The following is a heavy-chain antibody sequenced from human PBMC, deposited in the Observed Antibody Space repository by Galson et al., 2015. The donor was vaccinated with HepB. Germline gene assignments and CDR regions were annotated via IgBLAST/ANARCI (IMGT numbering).Heavy chain of an antibody. V-gene: IGHV3-23*01. CDR2: ISGSGRDT. D-gene: IGHD3-22*01. J-gene: IGHJ4*02. CDR1: GLTLTNYA. Sequence: SLRLSCAASGLTLTNYAMGWVRQAPGKGLDGVSSISGSGRDTYYPDSVKGRFTISRDTSKSTLFLLMSSLRAEDTAVYYCAKVVNSGYYYYFDYWGQGTLVTVSS. CDR3: AKVVNSGYYYYFDY.